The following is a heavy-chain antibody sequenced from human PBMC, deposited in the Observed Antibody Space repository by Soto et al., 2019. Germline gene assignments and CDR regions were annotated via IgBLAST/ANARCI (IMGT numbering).Heavy chain of an antibody. D-gene: IGHD3-10*01. CDR1: GGSFSGYY. CDR2: INHSGST. Sequence: SETLSLTCAVYGGSFSGYYWSWIRQPPGKGLEWIGEINHSGSTDYNPSLKSRVTISVDTSKNQFSLKLSSVTAADTAVYYCARGHVLWFGARVRWFDPWGQGTLVTVSS. V-gene: IGHV4-34*01. J-gene: IGHJ5*02. CDR3: ARGHVLWFGARVRWFDP.